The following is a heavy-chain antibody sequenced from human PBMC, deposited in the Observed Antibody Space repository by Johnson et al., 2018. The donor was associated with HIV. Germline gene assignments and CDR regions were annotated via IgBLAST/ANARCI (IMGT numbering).Heavy chain of an antibody. CDR3: ARDRKWVGARSGDAFDI. CDR1: GFTFSSFW. J-gene: IGHJ3*02. D-gene: IGHD2-15*01. V-gene: IGHV3-7*01. CDR2: INVDGSQT. Sequence: VQLVESGGGLVQPGGSLGLSCAASGFTFSSFWMTWVRQAPGKGLEWVANINVDGSQTFYLDSVKGRVTISRDNAKNSLFLQMNSLRAEDTAVFYCARDRKWVGARSGDAFDIWGQGTMVTVSS.